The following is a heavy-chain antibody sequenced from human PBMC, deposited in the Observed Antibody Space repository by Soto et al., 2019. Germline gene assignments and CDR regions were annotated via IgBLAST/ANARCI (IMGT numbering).Heavy chain of an antibody. D-gene: IGHD6-6*01. Sequence: SETLSLTCSVSGGSIRTYYWNWIRQPPGGGLEWIAYIHYGGVTNYSPSLRGRVSISIDRSNNEFSLKVSSVTAADTAVYYCARDRAEGSSSSPAGGMDVWGPGTTVTVSS. V-gene: IGHV4-59*01. J-gene: IGHJ6*02. CDR1: GGSIRTYY. CDR3: ARDRAEGSSSSPAGGMDV. CDR2: IHYGGVT.